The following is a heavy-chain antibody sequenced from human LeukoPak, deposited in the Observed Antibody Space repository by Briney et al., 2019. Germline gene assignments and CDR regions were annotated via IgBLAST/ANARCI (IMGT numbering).Heavy chain of an antibody. CDR2: VDHSGDT. J-gene: IGHJ6*02. Sequence: SETLSLTCDVYGGSFSGYYWTWIRQPPGKGLEGIGEVDHSGDTNDNPSGKSRVAISADTSKNSVSLKLTSVTAADTAVYYCVRGRGSRGYPPHDGMDVWGQGTSVTVSS. CDR1: GGSFSGYY. V-gene: IGHV4-34*01. CDR3: VRGRGSRGYPPHDGMDV. D-gene: IGHD6-19*01.